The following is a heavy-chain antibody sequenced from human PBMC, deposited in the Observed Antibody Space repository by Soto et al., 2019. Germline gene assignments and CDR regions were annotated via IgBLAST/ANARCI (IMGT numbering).Heavy chain of an antibody. V-gene: IGHV3-53*01. CDR1: GSTVSSNY. CDR3: ARDEGAYYYDSSGYYPGGMDV. CDR2: IYSGGST. Sequence: PGGSLRLSCAASGSTVSSNYMSWVRQAPGKGLEWVSVIYSGGSTYYADSVKGRFTISRDNSKNTLYLQMNSLRAEDTAVYYCARDEGAYYYDSSGYYPGGMDVWGQGTTVTVSS. J-gene: IGHJ6*02. D-gene: IGHD3-22*01.